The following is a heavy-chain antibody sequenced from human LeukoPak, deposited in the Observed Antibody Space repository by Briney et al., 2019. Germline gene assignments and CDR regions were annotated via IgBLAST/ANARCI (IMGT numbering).Heavy chain of an antibody. Sequence: ASVKVSCKASGYTFTSYDINWVRQATGQGLEWMGWMNPNSGNTGYAQKFQGRVTMTRNTSISTAYMELSSLRSEDTAVYYCARGFPYYCDSNFDYWGQGTLVTVSS. V-gene: IGHV1-8*01. J-gene: IGHJ4*02. CDR3: ARGFPYYCDSNFDY. D-gene: IGHD3-22*01. CDR1: GYTFTSYD. CDR2: MNPNSGNT.